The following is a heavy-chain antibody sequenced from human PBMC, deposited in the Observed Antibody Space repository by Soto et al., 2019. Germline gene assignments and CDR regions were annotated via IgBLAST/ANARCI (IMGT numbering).Heavy chain of an antibody. CDR2: IYYSGTT. V-gene: IGHV4-59*01. CDR1: GNSISTYY. D-gene: IGHD2-21*02. CDR3: ARENRAYCGGDCYSYFFDY. Sequence: SETLSLTCTVSGNSISTYYWSWIRQPPGKGLEWIGYIYYSGTTSHNPSLKSRVTTSLDKSKNQFSLKLSSVAAADTAVYYCARENRAYCGGDCYSYFFDYWCPGTLVT. J-gene: IGHJ4*02.